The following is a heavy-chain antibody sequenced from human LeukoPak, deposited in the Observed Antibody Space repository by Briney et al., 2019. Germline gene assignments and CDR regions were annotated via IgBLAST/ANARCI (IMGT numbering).Heavy chain of an antibody. CDR2: KHYSGST. Sequence: PSETLSLTCTVSGGSINISDYYWGWIRQPPGKGLEWIGFKHYSGSTYYSPSLKSRVTISVDTSKNQFSLKVSSVTAADTAVYYCARRGTIDSGRPWNWGQGTLVTVSS. J-gene: IGHJ4*02. D-gene: IGHD6-25*01. CDR1: GGSINISDYY. V-gene: IGHV4-39*01. CDR3: ARRGTIDSGRPWN.